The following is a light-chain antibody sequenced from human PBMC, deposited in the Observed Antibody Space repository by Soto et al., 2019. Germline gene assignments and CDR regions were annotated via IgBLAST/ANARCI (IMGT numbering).Light chain of an antibody. V-gene: IGLV2-23*01. CDR3: CSYAGSSTYWV. J-gene: IGLJ3*02. CDR2: EGS. Sequence: QSVLTQPASVSGSPGQSITISCTGTSSVVGSYNLVSWYQQHPGKAPKLMIYEGSKRPSGVSNRFSGSKSGNTASLTISGLQAEDEADYYCCSYAGSSTYWVFGGGTKVTVL. CDR1: SSVVGSYNL.